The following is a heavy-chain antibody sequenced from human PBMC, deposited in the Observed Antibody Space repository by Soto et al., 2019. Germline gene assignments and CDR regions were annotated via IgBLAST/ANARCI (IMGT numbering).Heavy chain of an antibody. J-gene: IGHJ4*02. CDR1: GDSVSSNSAA. V-gene: IGHV6-1*01. Sequence: SQTLSLTCAISGDSVSSNSAAWNWIRQSPSRGLEWLGRTYYRSKWYNDYAVSVKSRITINPDTSKNQFSLQLNSVTPEDTAVYYCARELLWFGELSSFFDYWGQGTLVTVSS. CDR2: TYYRSKWYN. D-gene: IGHD3-10*01. CDR3: ARELLWFGELSSFFDY.